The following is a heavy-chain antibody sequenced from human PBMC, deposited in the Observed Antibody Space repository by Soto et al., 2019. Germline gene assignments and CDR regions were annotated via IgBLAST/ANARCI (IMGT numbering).Heavy chain of an antibody. V-gene: IGHV3-74*01. CDR2: INSDGKTT. J-gene: IGHJ4*02. CDR1: GFTFNNNW. Sequence: EVQLVESGGGLVQPGGSLRLSCSASGFTFNNNWMHWVRQAPGKGLVWISRINSDGKTTTYADFVKGRFIISRDNAKNTAHLQVNSLGGEDTAVYYCTRGRATGAGIYHFENWGQGTLVTVSS. D-gene: IGHD3-10*01. CDR3: TRGRATGAGIYHFEN.